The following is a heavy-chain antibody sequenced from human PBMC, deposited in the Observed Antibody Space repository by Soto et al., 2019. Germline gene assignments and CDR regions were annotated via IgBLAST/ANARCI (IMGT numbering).Heavy chain of an antibody. CDR2: LTFNSGGT. CDR1: GFTFSNYA. D-gene: IGHD3-3*01. V-gene: IGHV3-23*01. J-gene: IGHJ4*02. CDR3: VRLRSGYFTGFDF. Sequence: PGGSLRLSCAASGFTFSNYAMSWVRQAPGKGLEWVSGLTFNSGGTYYADSVKGRFTISRDNSKNTLYLRMNTLTAEDTAFYYCVRLRSGYFTGFDFWGQGTLVTVSS.